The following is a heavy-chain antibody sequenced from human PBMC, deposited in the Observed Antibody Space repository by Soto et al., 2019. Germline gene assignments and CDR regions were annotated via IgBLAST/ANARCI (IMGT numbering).Heavy chain of an antibody. Sequence: PGGSLRLSCAASGFTFSSYEMNWVRQAPGKGLEWVSYISSSGSTIYYADSVKGRFTISRDNAKNSLYLQMNSLRAEDTAVYYCARASHGWSGYYFDYWGQGTLVTVSS. V-gene: IGHV3-48*03. CDR3: ARASHGWSGYYFDY. CDR2: ISSSGSTI. D-gene: IGHD3-3*01. J-gene: IGHJ4*02. CDR1: GFTFSSYE.